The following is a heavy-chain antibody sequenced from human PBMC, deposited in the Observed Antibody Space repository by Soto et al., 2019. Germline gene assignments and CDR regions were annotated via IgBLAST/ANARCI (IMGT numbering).Heavy chain of an antibody. J-gene: IGHJ6*02. V-gene: IGHV4-31*03. CDR1: GGSISSGGYY. CDR2: IYYSGST. D-gene: IGHD6-13*01. CDR3: ARKQQLVNYYGMDV. Sequence: SETLSLTCTVSGGSISSGGYYWSWIRQHPGKGLEWIGYIYYSGSTYYNPSLKSRVTISVDTSKNQFSLKLSSVTAADTAVYYCARKQQLVNYYGMDVWGQGTTVTVSS.